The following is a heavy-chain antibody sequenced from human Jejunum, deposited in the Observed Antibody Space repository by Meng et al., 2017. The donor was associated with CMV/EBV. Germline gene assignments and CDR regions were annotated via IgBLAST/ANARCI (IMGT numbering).Heavy chain of an antibody. CDR3: ARGNGWRFDY. CDR1: GYTFTCSA. V-gene: IGHV7-4-1*01. D-gene: IGHD6-19*01. Sequence: QVQVVQSGSELNNPGDSVNVSCQAAGYTFTCSAMNWVPHAPGQGLEWMGWININTGNPTYAQGFTGRFVFSLDTSVSTAYLQIDSLKADDTAVYYCARGNGWRFDYWGQGTLVTVSS. CDR2: ININTGNP. J-gene: IGHJ4*02.